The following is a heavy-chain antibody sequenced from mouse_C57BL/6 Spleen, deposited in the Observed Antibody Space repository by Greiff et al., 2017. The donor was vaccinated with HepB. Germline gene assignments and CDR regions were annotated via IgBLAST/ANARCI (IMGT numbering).Heavy chain of an antibody. Sequence: EVKVVESGGGLVKPGGSLKLSCAASGFTFSSYTMSWVRQTPEKRLEWVATISGGGGNTYYPDSVKGRFTISRDNAKNTLYLQMSSLRSEDTALYYCARHDEGGYDYYAMDYWGQGTSVTVSS. CDR2: ISGGGGNT. D-gene: IGHD2-2*01. J-gene: IGHJ4*01. V-gene: IGHV5-9*01. CDR3: ARHDEGGYDYYAMDY. CDR1: GFTFSSYT.